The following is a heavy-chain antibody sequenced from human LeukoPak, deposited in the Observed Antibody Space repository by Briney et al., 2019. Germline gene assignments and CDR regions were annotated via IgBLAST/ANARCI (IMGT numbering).Heavy chain of an antibody. CDR1: GASITSYY. J-gene: IGHJ3*02. CDR2: GHHSGTT. V-gene: IGHV4-59*01. D-gene: IGHD2-21*02. Sequence: SETLSLTCTVSGASITSYYSSWMRHSPRKGLEWIGYGHHSGTTNYNPSLEGRGPISVDTSKSQFSLKLSSVSAAVTAGYYCARWGESGDSVVHAFDIWGRGTMVTVSS. CDR3: ARWGESGDSVVHAFDI.